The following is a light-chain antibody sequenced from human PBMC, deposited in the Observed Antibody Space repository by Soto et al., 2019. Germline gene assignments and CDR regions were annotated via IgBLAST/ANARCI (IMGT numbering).Light chain of an antibody. CDR2: GAS. CDR1: QSVNSN. CDR3: QQRSDGPPVTWT. J-gene: IGKJ1*01. Sequence: ETVMTQSPATLSVSPGGRATLSCRASQSVNSNLAWYQQKLGQPPRVLIYGASTRATAIPARFSGSGSETEFILTINSLQSEDFAVYYCQQRSDGPPVTWTFGQGTKVDIK. V-gene: IGKV3-15*01.